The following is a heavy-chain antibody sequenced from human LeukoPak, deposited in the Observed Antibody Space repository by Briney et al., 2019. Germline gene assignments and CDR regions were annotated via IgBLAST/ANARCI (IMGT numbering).Heavy chain of an antibody. D-gene: IGHD3-3*01. CDR1: GFTFSSYW. CDR2: INSDARNT. Sequence: GGSLRLSCAASGFTFSSYWMYWVRQAPGKGLVWVSRINSDARNTNYADSVQGRFTISRDNAKNTLYLQMNSLRGEDTAVYYCASGIGVGDSFDIWGQGTMVTVSS. CDR3: ASGIGVGDSFDI. V-gene: IGHV3-74*01. J-gene: IGHJ3*02.